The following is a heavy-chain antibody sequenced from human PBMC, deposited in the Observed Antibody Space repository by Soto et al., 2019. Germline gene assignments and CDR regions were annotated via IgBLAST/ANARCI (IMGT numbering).Heavy chain of an antibody. CDR3: ARDRRDYYHRTPYYTHY. CDR1: GYTFTSYG. CDR2: ISAYNGNT. Sequence: ASVKVSCKASGYTFTSYGISWVRQAPGQGLEWMGWISAYNGNTNYAQKLQGRVTMTTDTSTSTAYMELRSLRSDDTAVYYCARDRRDYYHRTPYYTHYRGQAPLLTLS. J-gene: IGHJ4*02. V-gene: IGHV1-18*01. D-gene: IGHD3-22*01.